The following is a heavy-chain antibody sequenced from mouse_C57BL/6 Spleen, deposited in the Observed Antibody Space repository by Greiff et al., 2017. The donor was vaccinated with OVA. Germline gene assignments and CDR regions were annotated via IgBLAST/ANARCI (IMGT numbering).Heavy chain of an antibody. CDR3: ARSRDYDEGFDY. D-gene: IGHD2-4*01. V-gene: IGHV1-54*01. CDR1: GYAFTNYL. CDR2: INPGSGGS. J-gene: IGHJ2*01. Sequence: VQLQQSGAELVRPGTSVKVSCKASGYAFTNYLIEWVKQRPGQGLEWIGVINPGSGGSNYNEKFKGKATLTADKSSSTAYMQLSSLTSEDSAVYFCARSRDYDEGFDYWGQGTTLTVSS.